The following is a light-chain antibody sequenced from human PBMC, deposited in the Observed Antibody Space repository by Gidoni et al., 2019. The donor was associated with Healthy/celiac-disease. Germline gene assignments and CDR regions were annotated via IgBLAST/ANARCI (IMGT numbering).Light chain of an antibody. V-gene: IGKV1-5*01. CDR2: DAS. CDR1: QSISSW. CDR3: QQYNSYRT. Sequence: DIQMTQSPSTLSASVGDRVTITCRASQSISSWLAWYQQKPGKAPKLLIYDASSLESGVPSRFSGSGSGTEFTLTISSLQPDDFATYYCQQYNSYRTFXQXTKLXIK. J-gene: IGKJ2*02.